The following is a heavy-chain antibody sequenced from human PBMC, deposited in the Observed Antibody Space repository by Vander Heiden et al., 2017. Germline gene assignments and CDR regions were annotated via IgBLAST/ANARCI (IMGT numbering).Heavy chain of an antibody. CDR2: MNPNSGNT. D-gene: IGHD4-17*01. V-gene: IGHV1-8*01. J-gene: IGHJ6*02. CDR1: GYTFTSYD. CDR3: ARELDYGDYITSYGMDV. Sequence: QVQLVQSGAEVKKPGASVKVSCKASGYTFTSYDINWVRQATGQGLEWMGWMNPNSGNTGYAQKFQGRVTMTRNTSISTAYMELSSLRSEDTAVYYCARELDYGDYITSYGMDVWGQGTTVTVSS.